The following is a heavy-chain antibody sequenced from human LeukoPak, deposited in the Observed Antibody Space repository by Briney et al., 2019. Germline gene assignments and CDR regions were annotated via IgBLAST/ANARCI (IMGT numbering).Heavy chain of an antibody. D-gene: IGHD5-12*01. CDR2: INPNSGGT. CDR1: GYTFTGYY. J-gene: IGHJ4*02. V-gene: IGHV1-2*02. CDR3: ATPERGYSGYDFGS. Sequence: ASVKVSCKASGYTFTGYYMHWVRQAPGQGLEWMGWINPNSGGTNYAQKFQGGVTMTRDTSISTAYMELSRLRSDDTAVYYCATPERGYSGYDFGSWGQGTLVTVPS.